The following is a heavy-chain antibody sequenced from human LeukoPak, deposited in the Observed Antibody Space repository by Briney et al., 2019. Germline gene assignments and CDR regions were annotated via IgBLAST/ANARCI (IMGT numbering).Heavy chain of an antibody. V-gene: IGHV3-11*01. Sequence: GGSLRLSCAASGFTFSDYYMSWVRQAPGKGLEWVSYISSSGSTIYYADSVKGRFTISRDKAKKSLYLQMNSLRAEDTAVYYCARQDDSSNDYWGQGTLVTVSS. CDR2: ISSSGSTI. J-gene: IGHJ4*02. D-gene: IGHD3-22*01. CDR1: GFTFSDYY. CDR3: ARQDDSSNDY.